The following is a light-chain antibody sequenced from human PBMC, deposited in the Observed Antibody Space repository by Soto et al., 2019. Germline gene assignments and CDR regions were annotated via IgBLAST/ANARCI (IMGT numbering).Light chain of an antibody. J-gene: IGKJ4*01. V-gene: IGKV3-11*01. CDR3: QQRSNWPPT. CDR1: QSVSSY. Sequence: EIVLTQSPATLSLSPGERATLSCRAGQSVSSYLAWYQQKPGQAPRLLIYDASNRATGIPARFSVSGSGTDFTLTISSLEPEDFAVYYCQQRSNWPPTFGGGTKVEIK. CDR2: DAS.